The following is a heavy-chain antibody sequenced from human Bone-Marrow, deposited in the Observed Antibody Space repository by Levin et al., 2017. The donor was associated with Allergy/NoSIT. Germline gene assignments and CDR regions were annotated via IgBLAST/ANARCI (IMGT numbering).Heavy chain of an antibody. V-gene: IGHV3-30*04. J-gene: IGHJ4*02. CDR1: GFNFNTYA. CDR2: IAYDGSEQ. Sequence: GESLKISCASSGFNFNTYAMHWVRQAPGKGLEWVAVIAYDGSEQHYADSVKGRFIVSRDNSHNTLFLQMTRLTPGDTAVYYCARAPAQFDYWGQGTPVTVSS. CDR3: ARAPAQFDY.